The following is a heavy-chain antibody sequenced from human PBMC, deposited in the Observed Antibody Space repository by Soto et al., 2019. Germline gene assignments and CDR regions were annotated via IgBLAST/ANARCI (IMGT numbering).Heavy chain of an antibody. CDR1: GFTFSSYA. CDR2: ISYDGINK. Sequence: QVQLVESGGGVVQPGRSLRLSCAASGFTFSSYAMEWVRQAPGKGLEWVAVISYDGINKYYADSVKGRFSISRDNSKNTLYLQMSSLRAEDTAVYYCASDWGTVTCYGMDVWGQGTTVTVSS. V-gene: IGHV3-30-3*01. D-gene: IGHD4-17*01. J-gene: IGHJ6*02. CDR3: ASDWGTVTCYGMDV.